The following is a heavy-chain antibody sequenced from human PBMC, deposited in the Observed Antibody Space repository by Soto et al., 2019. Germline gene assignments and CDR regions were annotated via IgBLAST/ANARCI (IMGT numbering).Heavy chain of an antibody. CDR3: AQYRMVYAIDYFDN. J-gene: IGHJ4*02. Sequence: GGSLRLSCAASGFTFGSYAVSWVRQAPGKGLEWVSGITGSGDSTYYADSVKGRFTISRDNSKNTLYLQMSSLRAEDTAVYFCAQYRMVYAIDYFDNWGQGTLVTVSS. CDR2: ITGSGDST. V-gene: IGHV3-23*01. CDR1: GFTFGSYA. D-gene: IGHD2-8*01.